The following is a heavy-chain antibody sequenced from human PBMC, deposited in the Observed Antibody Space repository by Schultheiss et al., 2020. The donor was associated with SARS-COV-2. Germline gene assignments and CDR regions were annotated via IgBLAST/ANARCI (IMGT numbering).Heavy chain of an antibody. V-gene: IGHV4-59*08. CDR1: GGSISYYY. J-gene: IGHJ6*02. D-gene: IGHD3-10*01. CDR3: ARDNHGSGSYYYYAMDV. CDR2: INYIGST. Sequence: SKTLSLTCSVSGGSISYYYWTWIRQPPGKGLEWIGYINYIGSTNYNPSLKSRVTLSVDTSRNQFSLKLSSVTAADTAVYYCARDNHGSGSYYYYAMDVWGQGTTVTVSS.